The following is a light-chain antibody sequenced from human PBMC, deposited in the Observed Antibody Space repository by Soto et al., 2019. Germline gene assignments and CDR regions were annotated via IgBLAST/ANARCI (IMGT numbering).Light chain of an antibody. V-gene: IGKV1-27*01. CDR2: AAS. Sequence: DILLTQSPSSLSASVGDRVTLTCRASQGINHYLAWYQQKPGKVPRVLIYAASTLPSGVPSRFSGSGSGTDFTLTISRLQPEDFATYYCQTYNSAPNTFGQGTKLEIK. J-gene: IGKJ2*01. CDR1: QGINHY. CDR3: QTYNSAPNT.